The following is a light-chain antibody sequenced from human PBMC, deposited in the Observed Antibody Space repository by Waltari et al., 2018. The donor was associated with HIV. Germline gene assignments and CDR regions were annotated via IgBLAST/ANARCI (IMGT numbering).Light chain of an antibody. CDR3: QTWGAGIQV. J-gene: IGLJ2*01. CDR2: VNSDGSH. Sequence: QLALTQSPSASASLGASVKLTCSLSSGHSTHAIAWHQQQPAKGPRFLMKVNSDGSHNNRDEIPDRFSGSSSVAERYLTISSLQYEDEADYYCQTWGAGIQVFGGGTKLTVL. V-gene: IGLV4-69*01. CDR1: SGHSTHA.